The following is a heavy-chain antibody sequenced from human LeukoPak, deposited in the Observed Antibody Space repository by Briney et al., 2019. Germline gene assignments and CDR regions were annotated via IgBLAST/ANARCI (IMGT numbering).Heavy chain of an antibody. D-gene: IGHD6-13*01. V-gene: IGHV3-21*01. CDR3: ARDLDSSSWAF. J-gene: IGHJ4*02. CDR1: GFTFSYYS. CDR2: ISSSSRSK. Sequence: PGGSLRLSCAASGFTFSYYSMNWVRQARGKGLEWVSSISSSSRSKYYADSVKGRFTISRDNAKNSLYLQMNSLRAEDTAVYYRARDLDSSSWAFGGQGTLVTVSS.